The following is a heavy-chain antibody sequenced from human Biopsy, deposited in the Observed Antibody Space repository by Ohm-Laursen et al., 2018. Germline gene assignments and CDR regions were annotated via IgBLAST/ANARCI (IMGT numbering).Heavy chain of an antibody. Sequence: PSVKVSCKASGNTFATYHIHWVRQAPGQGLEWMGVISPSGATTSFSQKFQGRITMTRDTSTGTVYMDLNSLGSEDTAVYYCARAGVGSDGTDSHYYGMDVWGPGTTVTVSS. CDR3: ARAGVGSDGTDSHYYGMDV. CDR2: ISPSGATT. CDR1: GNTFATYH. J-gene: IGHJ6*02. V-gene: IGHV1-46*01. D-gene: IGHD5-24*01.